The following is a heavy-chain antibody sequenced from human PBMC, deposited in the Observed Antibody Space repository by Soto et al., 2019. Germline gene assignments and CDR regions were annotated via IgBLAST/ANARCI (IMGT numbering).Heavy chain of an antibody. CDR1: GFTFSSYA. CDR3: AKGAYGDYVWFDY. V-gene: IGHV3-23*01. J-gene: IGHJ4*02. Sequence: PGGSLRLSCAASGFTFSSYAMSWVRQAPGKGLEWVSAISGSGGSTYYADFVKGRFTISRDNSKNTLYLQMNSLRAEDTAAYYCAKGAYGDYVWFDYWGQGTLVTVSS. CDR2: ISGSGGST. D-gene: IGHD4-17*01.